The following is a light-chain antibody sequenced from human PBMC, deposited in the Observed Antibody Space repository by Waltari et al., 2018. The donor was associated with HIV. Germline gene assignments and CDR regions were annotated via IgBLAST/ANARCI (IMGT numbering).Light chain of an antibody. V-gene: IGKV3-15*01. Sequence: EIVITQSPATLSLSPGERATLSCRASQSVSSQLAWYQQKPGHAPRLLIYGASIRATGIPARVSGSGSGTDFTLTISSLQSEDFAVYYCQQYKNWPPITFGQGTRLEIK. CDR1: QSVSSQ. CDR2: GAS. CDR3: QQYKNWPPIT. J-gene: IGKJ5*01.